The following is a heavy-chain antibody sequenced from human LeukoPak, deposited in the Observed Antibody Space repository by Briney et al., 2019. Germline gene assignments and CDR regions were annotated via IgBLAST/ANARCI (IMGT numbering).Heavy chain of an antibody. J-gene: IGHJ4*02. Sequence: PGGSLRLSCAASGFTFSSYAMSWVRQAPGKGLEWVSAISGSGGSTYYADSVKGRFTISRDNSKNTPYLQMNSLRAEDTAVYYCAKRSAAMSYYFDYWGQGTLVTVSS. D-gene: IGHD2-2*01. CDR1: GFTFSSYA. CDR2: ISGSGGST. CDR3: AKRSAAMSYYFDY. V-gene: IGHV3-23*01.